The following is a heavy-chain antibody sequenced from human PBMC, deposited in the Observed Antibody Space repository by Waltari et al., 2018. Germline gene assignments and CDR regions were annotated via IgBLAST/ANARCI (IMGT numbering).Heavy chain of an antibody. D-gene: IGHD3-22*01. CDR2: IGAVTST. J-gene: IGHJ4*02. V-gene: IGHV3-23*01. CDR3: ARVHSLGQYDTSGAESNFDH. Sequence: EVQLLESGGGLVPPGGSLRLSWAASGFSFTWFGMSWGRQAPGKGLEWVSAIGAVTSTYYADSVKGRFTISRDNSKNTLFLQMNSLRAEDTAIYYYARVHSLGQYDTSGAESNFDHWGQGALVTVSS. CDR1: GFSFTWFG.